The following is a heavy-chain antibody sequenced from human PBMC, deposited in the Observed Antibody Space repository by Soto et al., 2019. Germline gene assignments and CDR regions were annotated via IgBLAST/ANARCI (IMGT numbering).Heavy chain of an antibody. CDR2: IKSKTDGGTA. J-gene: IGHJ4*02. V-gene: IGHV3-15*07. D-gene: IGHD6-25*01. CDR1: GFSFTNAW. CDR3: PTGMSGRKNC. Sequence: PGGSLRLSCAASGFSFTNAWMNWVRQAPGTGLEWGGRIKSKTDGGTADYASPVKGRCTISRDESENTLYLQMNSLKTEDTAVYYCPTGMSGRKNCWGQGTLVTVYS.